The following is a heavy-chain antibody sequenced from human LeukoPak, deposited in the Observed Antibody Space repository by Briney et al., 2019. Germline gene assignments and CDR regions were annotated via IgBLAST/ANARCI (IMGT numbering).Heavy chain of an antibody. D-gene: IGHD5-12*01. J-gene: IGHJ4*02. CDR1: GHSISSSSYY. CDR2: IYYSGST. Sequence: NPSETLSLTCTVSGHSISSSSYYWGWIRQPPGKGLEWHESIYYSGSTYYNPSLKSRVTISVDTSKNQFSPKLSSVTAADTGVYYCARGITGYSGYDPFDYWGQGTLVTVSS. V-gene: IGHV4-39*01. CDR3: ARGITGYSGYDPFDY.